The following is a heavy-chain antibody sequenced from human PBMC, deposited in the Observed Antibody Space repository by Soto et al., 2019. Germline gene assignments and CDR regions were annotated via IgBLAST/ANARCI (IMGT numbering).Heavy chain of an antibody. CDR2: IIPIFGTA. J-gene: IGHJ6*02. Sequence: QVQLVQSGAEVKKPGSSVKVSCKASGGTFSSYAISWVRQAPGQGLEWMGGIIPIFGTANYAQKFQGRVTITADESTSTAYMELSSLRSEDTAVYYCARGGSGRPLFDYYYGMDVWGQGTTVTVSS. CDR3: ARGGSGRPLFDYYYGMDV. CDR1: GGTFSSYA. D-gene: IGHD1-26*01. V-gene: IGHV1-69*12.